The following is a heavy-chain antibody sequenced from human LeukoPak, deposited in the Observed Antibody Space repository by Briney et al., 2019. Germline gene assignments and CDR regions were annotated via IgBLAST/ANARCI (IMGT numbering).Heavy chain of an antibody. Sequence: ASVRVSCKASGYTFTGYYMHWVRQAPGQGLEWMGWINPNSGGTNYAQKFQGRVTMTRDTSISTAYMELSRLRSDDTAVYYCASEKRGVTYIGTDYWGQGTLVTVSS. CDR3: ASEKRGVTYIGTDY. CDR2: INPNSGGT. J-gene: IGHJ4*02. D-gene: IGHD3-10*01. CDR1: GYTFTGYY. V-gene: IGHV1-2*02.